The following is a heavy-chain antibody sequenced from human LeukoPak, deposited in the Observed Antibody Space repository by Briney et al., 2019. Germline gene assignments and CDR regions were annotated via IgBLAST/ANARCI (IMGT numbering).Heavy chain of an antibody. CDR3: ARGDDFWSGFDY. CDR1: GGTFSSYA. Sequence: SVKVSCKASGGTFSSYAISWVRQAPGPGLEWMGGIIPIFGTANYAQKFQGRVTITADESTSTAYMELSSLRSEDTAVYYCARGDDFWSGFDYWGQGTLVTVSS. V-gene: IGHV1-69*13. D-gene: IGHD3-3*01. J-gene: IGHJ4*02. CDR2: IIPIFGTA.